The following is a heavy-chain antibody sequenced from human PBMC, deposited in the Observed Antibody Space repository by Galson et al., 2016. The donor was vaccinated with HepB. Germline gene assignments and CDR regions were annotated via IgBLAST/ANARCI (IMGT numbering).Heavy chain of an antibody. D-gene: IGHD2/OR15-2a*01. CDR1: GFNFSDYY. Sequence: SLRLSCAASGFNFSDYYMSWIRQAPGKGLEWISYISERGRAMYNAESVEGRFTISRDNAKNSLFLQMNSLRVEDTAVYYCARDGHLSYFDFWGQGTLVAVSS. V-gene: IGHV3-11*04. J-gene: IGHJ4*02. CDR2: ISERGRAM. CDR3: ARDGHLSYFDF.